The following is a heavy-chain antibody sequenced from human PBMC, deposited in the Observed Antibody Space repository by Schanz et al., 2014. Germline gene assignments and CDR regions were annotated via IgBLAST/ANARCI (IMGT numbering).Heavy chain of an antibody. D-gene: IGHD3-22*01. V-gene: IGHV3-23*01. CDR2: LSGSGGST. CDR1: GFTFSSYA. CDR3: AKDPSHGDYDYYFDY. Sequence: EVQLLESGGGLVQPGGSLRLSCAASGFTFSSYAMSWVRQAPGKGLEWVSALSGSGGSTYYADSVKGRFTISRDNSKNTLYLQMNSLSAEDTAVYYCAKDPSHGDYDYYFDYWGQGTLVTVSS. J-gene: IGHJ4*02.